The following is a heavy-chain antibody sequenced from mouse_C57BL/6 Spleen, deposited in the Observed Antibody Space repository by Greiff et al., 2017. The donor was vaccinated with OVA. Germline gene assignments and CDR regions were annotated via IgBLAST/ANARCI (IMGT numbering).Heavy chain of an antibody. Sequence: EVKLVESGGGLVQPGGSLSLSCAASGFTFTDYYMSWVRQPPGKALEWLGFIRHKANGYTTESSASVKGRLTISSDNSQSILYLQMNAMRAEDSATYYCARCLYYGSSYVYWYLDVWGTGTTVTVSS. D-gene: IGHD1-1*01. CDR3: ARCLYYGSSYVYWYLDV. CDR2: IRHKANGYTT. CDR1: GFTFTDYY. J-gene: IGHJ1*03. V-gene: IGHV7-3*01.